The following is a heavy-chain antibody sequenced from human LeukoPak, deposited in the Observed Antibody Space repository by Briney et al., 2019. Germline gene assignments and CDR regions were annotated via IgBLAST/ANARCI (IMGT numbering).Heavy chain of an antibody. D-gene: IGHD2-2*01. V-gene: IGHV3-66*02. CDR1: GFTVSSNY. J-gene: IGHJ4*02. Sequence: GGSLRLSCAASGFTVSSNYMSWVRQAPGKGLEWVSVIYSGGSTYYADSVKGRFTISRDNSKNTLYLQMNSLRAEDTAVYYCANIARYCSSTSCYRIWGQGTLVTVSS. CDR3: ANIARYCSSTSCYRI. CDR2: IYSGGST.